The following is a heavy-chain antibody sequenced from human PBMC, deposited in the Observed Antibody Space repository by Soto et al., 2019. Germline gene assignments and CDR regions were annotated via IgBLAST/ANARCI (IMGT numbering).Heavy chain of an antibody. CDR3: VILTSWSHDYYYGMAV. J-gene: IGHJ6*02. CDR2: IRSKGYGGTT. Sequence: GGYLRLSCTGSGFTFGDFGMSWFRQAPGKGLEWLSFIRSKGYGGTTESAASVRGRFITSRDDSKSIAYLQMNSLKTEDTAVYYCVILTSWSHDYYYGMAVWGPGTTVTVPS. V-gene: IGHV3-49*03. CDR1: GFTFGDFG.